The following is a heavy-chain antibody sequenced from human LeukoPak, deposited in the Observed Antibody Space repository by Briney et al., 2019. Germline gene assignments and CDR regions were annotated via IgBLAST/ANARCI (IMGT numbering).Heavy chain of an antibody. CDR2: IHPNSGDT. CDR1: GYTFTGYY. J-gene: IGHJ1*01. CDR3: ARLAAVPG. Sequence: ASVKVSCKASGYTFTGYYLHWVRQAPGQGFEWMGWIHPNSGDTNYAQKFQGRVTMTRDTSISTAYMELSSLRSDDTAVYYCARLAAVPGWGQGTLVTVPS. V-gene: IGHV1-2*02. D-gene: IGHD6-19*01.